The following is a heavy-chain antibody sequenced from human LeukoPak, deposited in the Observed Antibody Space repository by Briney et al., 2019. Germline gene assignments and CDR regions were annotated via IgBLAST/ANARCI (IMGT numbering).Heavy chain of an antibody. D-gene: IGHD5-24*01. CDR1: GGPISSGDYY. CDR2: IYYSGST. Sequence: SETLSLTCTVSGGPISSGDYYWSWIRQPPGKGLEWIGYIYYSGSTYYNPSLKSRVTISVDTSKNQFSLKPSSVTAADTAVYYFARAPYGYNLAFDYWGQGTLVTVSS. J-gene: IGHJ4*02. V-gene: IGHV4-30-4*01. CDR3: ARAPYGYNLAFDY.